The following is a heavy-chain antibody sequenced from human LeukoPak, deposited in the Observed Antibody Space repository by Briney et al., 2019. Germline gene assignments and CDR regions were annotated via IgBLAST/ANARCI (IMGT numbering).Heavy chain of an antibody. Sequence: SETLSLTCTVSGGSISSSSYYWGWIRQPPGTGLEWIGSIYYSGSTYYNPSLKSRVTISVDTSKNQFSLKLSSVTAADTAVYYCARDAWVGTQRSNWFDPWGQGTLVTVSS. CDR2: IYYSGST. J-gene: IGHJ5*02. CDR3: ARDAWVGTQRSNWFDP. D-gene: IGHD7-27*01. CDR1: GGSISSSSYY. V-gene: IGHV4-39*07.